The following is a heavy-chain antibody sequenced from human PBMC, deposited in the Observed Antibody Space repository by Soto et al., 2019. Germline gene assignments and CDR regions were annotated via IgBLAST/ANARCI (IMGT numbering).Heavy chain of an antibody. CDR2: IYYSGST. CDR1: GGSISSGDYY. J-gene: IGHJ6*02. D-gene: IGHD3-10*01. Sequence: QVQLQESGPGLVKPSQTLSLTCTVSGGSISSGDYYWSWIRQPPGKGLEWIGYIYYSGSTYYNPSLKSRVTISVDTSKNQFSLKLSSVTAADTAVYYCARDHNRGATYYYGSGSYRGDYGMDVWGQGTTVTVSS. V-gene: IGHV4-30-4*01. CDR3: ARDHNRGATYYYGSGSYRGDYGMDV.